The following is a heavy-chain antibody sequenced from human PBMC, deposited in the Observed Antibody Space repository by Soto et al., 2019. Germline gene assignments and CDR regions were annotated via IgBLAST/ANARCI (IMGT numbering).Heavy chain of an antibody. CDR2: ISWDGGST. CDR3: AKTHNYDILTGYYNPGMDV. V-gene: IGHV3-43*01. CDR1: GFTFDDYT. D-gene: IGHD3-9*01. Sequence: GGSLRLSCAASGFTFDDYTMHWVRQAPGKGLEWVSLISWDGGSTYYADSVKGRFTISRDNSKNSLYLQMNSLRTEDTALYYWAKTHNYDILTGYYNPGMDVWXQGTTVTVSS. J-gene: IGHJ6*02.